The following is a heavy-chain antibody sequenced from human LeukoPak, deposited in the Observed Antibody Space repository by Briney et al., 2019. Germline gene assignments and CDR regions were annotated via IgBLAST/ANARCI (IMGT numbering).Heavy chain of an antibody. CDR1: GGSFSGYY. Sequence: SETLSLTCADYGGSFSGYYWSWIRQPPGKGLEWIGEINHSGSTNYNPSLKSRVTISIDTSKNQFSLKLSSVTAADTAVYYCAIGWLRVAPFDYWGQGTLVAVSS. V-gene: IGHV4-34*01. J-gene: IGHJ4*02. CDR3: AIGWLRVAPFDY. D-gene: IGHD5-12*01. CDR2: INHSGST.